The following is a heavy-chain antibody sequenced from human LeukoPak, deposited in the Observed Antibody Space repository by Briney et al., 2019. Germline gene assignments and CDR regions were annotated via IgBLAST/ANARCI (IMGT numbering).Heavy chain of an antibody. CDR3: ARMGPRSPITIFGVVIQGGFDY. CDR2: MNPNSGNT. CDR1: GYTFTSYD. Sequence: GASVKVSCKASGYTFTSYDINWVRQAPGQGLEWMGWMNPNSGNTGYAQKFQGRVTMTRNTSISTAYMELSSLRSEDTAVYYCARMGPRSPITIFGVVIQGGFDYWGQGTLVTVSS. D-gene: IGHD3-3*01. V-gene: IGHV1-8*01. J-gene: IGHJ4*02.